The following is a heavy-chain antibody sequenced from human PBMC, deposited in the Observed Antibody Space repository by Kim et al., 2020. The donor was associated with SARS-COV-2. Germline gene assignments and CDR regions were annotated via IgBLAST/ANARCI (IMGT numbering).Heavy chain of an antibody. CDR3: ARENGDYFHYFDY. V-gene: IGHV3-48*02. J-gene: IGHJ4*02. Sequence: YADSVKGRFTISRDNAKNSLYLQMNSLRDEDTAVYYCARENGDYFHYFDYWGQGTLVTVSS. D-gene: IGHD4-17*01.